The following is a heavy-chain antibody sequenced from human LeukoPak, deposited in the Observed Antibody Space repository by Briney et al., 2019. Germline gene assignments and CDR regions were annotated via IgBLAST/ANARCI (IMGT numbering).Heavy chain of an antibody. CDR3: ASITRDFWSGYYTMHFDY. D-gene: IGHD3-3*01. Sequence: ASVKVSCKASGYTFTGYYMHLVRQAPGQGLEWMGRINPNSGGTNYAQTFQGRVTMTRDTSISTAYMELSRLRSDDTAVYYCASITRDFWSGYYTMHFDYWGQGTLVTVSS. J-gene: IGHJ4*02. V-gene: IGHV1-2*06. CDR2: INPNSGGT. CDR1: GYTFTGYY.